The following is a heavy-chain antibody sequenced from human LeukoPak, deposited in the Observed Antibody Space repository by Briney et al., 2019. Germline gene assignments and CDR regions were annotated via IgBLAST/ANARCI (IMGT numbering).Heavy chain of an antibody. J-gene: IGHJ4*02. CDR3: ARWGEAAAGFDY. V-gene: IGHV4-39*07. CDR2: IYYSGST. D-gene: IGHD6-13*01. Sequence: SETLSLTCTVSGGSISSSNYYWGWIRQPPGKGLEWIGNIYYSGSTYYNPSLKSRVTISVDTSKNQFSLKLSSATAADTAVYYCARWGEAAAGFDYWGQGTLVNVSS. CDR1: GGSISSSNYY.